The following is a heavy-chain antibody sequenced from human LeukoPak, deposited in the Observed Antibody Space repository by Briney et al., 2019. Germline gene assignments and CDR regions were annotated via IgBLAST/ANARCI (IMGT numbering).Heavy chain of an antibody. CDR2: INPNSGGT. Sequence: ASVKVSCKASGYTFTGYYMHWIRQAPGRGLEWMGWINPNSGGTNYAQKFQGRVTMTRDTSISTAYMELSRLRSDDTAVYYCARNDYSNYVGYWYLDLWGRGTLVTVSS. V-gene: IGHV1-2*02. D-gene: IGHD4-11*01. CDR1: GYTFTGYY. J-gene: IGHJ2*01. CDR3: ARNDYSNYVGYWYLDL.